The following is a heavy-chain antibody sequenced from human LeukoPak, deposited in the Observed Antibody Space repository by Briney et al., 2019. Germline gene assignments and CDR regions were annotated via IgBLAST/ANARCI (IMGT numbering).Heavy chain of an antibody. CDR2: IYYSGTT. Sequence: RPSETLSLTCSVSGGSISSGDYFWTWIRQPPGKGLAYIGYIYYSGTTYYNPSLKSRITMSVDMSANQFSLRLTSVSAADTAVYYCTRAYWIGFHFDSWGQGILVSVSS. J-gene: IGHJ4*02. D-gene: IGHD3-3*01. CDR1: GGSISSGDYF. V-gene: IGHV4-30-4*01. CDR3: TRAYWIGFHFDS.